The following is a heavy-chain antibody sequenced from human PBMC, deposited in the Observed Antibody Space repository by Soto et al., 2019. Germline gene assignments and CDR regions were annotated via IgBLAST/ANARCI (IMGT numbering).Heavy chain of an antibody. CDR1: GYSFTSYD. V-gene: IGHV1-8*02. CDR3: ATSPSRVERSGCAGGWFDP. Sequence: ASVKVSCKASGYSFTSYDINWVRQAAGQGLEWMGWMNPNSGNTAYAQRFQGRVSMTRNTSITTAYMELSSLRSEDTAVYYCATSPSRVERSGCAGGWFDPWGQGTLVTVSS. J-gene: IGHJ5*02. CDR2: MNPNSGNT. D-gene: IGHD3-3*01.